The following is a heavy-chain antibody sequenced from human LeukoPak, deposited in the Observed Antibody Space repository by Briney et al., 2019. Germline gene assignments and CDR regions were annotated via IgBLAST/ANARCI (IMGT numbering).Heavy chain of an antibody. CDR1: GGSISSYY. Sequence: SETLSLTCTVSGGSISSYYWSWIRQPPGKGLEWIGNIYYSGSTNYNPSLKSRVTISVDTSKNQFSLKLSSVTAADTAVYYCAGSDSSGYYGSFDYWGQGTLVTVSS. D-gene: IGHD3-22*01. V-gene: IGHV4-59*01. CDR3: AGSDSSGYYGSFDY. CDR2: IYYSGST. J-gene: IGHJ4*02.